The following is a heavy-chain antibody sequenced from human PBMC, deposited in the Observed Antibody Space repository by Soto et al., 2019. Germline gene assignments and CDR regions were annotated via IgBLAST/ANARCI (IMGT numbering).Heavy chain of an antibody. CDR2: ISSSSSII. D-gene: IGHD3-10*01. CDR1: AFTFSSYN. CDR3: ASSKFGYFDS. V-gene: IGHV3-48*01. Sequence: GGSLRLSCAASAFTFSSYNMNWVRQATGKGLEWVSYISSSSSIIYYTDSVKGRFTISRDNAKSSLFLQMNSLRAEDTAVYYCASSKFGYFDSWGQGSLVTVSS. J-gene: IGHJ4*02.